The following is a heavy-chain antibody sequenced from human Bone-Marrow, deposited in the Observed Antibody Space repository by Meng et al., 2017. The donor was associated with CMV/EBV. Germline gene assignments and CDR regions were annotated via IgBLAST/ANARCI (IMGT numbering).Heavy chain of an antibody. CDR2: IIPILGIA. V-gene: IGHV1-69*10. D-gene: IGHD2-2*01. CDR3: ARDIVVVPAAIPVGQNYYGMAV. CDR1: GGTFSSYA. Sequence: SVKVSCKASGGTFSSYAISWVRQAPGQGLEWMGGIIPILGIANYAQKFQGRVTITADKSTSTAYMELSSLRSEDTAVYYCARDIVVVPAAIPVGQNYYGMAVWGPGNTVTGAS. J-gene: IGHJ6*02.